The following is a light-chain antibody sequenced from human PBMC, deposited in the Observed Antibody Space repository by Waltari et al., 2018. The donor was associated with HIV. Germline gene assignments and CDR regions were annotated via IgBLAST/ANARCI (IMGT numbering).Light chain of an antibody. Sequence: QSVLTQPPSASGTPGQRVTISCSGSSSNIGDNYVSLYQQLPGTAPKLLIYRNYQRPSGVPDRFSGSKSGTSASLAISGLRSEDEGDFYCASWDDSLRNWVFGGGTKLTVL. V-gene: IGLV1-47*01. CDR2: RNY. J-gene: IGLJ3*02. CDR3: ASWDDSLRNWV. CDR1: SSNIGDNY.